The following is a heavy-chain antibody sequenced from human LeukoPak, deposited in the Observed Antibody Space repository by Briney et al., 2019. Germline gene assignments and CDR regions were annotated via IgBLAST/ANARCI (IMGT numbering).Heavy chain of an antibody. D-gene: IGHD2-21*02. CDR1: GFTFSTYR. J-gene: IGHJ4*02. CDR2: ISEDEGEK. Sequence: GGSLRLSCATSGFTFSTYRMSWVRQAPGKGLEWVANISEDEGEKYYGDSVKGRCTISRDNAKRSLYLQVYSLRVEDTAVYYCAKVGGSHCGPDSCSEGTLVVASS. CDR3: AKVGGSHCGPDS. V-gene: IGHV3-7*01.